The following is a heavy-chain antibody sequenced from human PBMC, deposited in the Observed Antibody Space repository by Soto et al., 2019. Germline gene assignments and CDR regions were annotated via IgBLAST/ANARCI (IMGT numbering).Heavy chain of an antibody. V-gene: IGHV1-46*01. Sequence: ASVKVSCKASGYTFTSYYMHWVRQAPGQGLEWMGIINPSGGSTSYAQKFQGRVTMTRDTSTGTVYMELSSLRSEDTAVYYCARGLGYYYDSSGSRHFDYWGQGTLVTVSS. CDR3: ARGLGYYYDSSGSRHFDY. CDR1: GYTFTSYY. J-gene: IGHJ4*02. CDR2: INPSGGST. D-gene: IGHD3-22*01.